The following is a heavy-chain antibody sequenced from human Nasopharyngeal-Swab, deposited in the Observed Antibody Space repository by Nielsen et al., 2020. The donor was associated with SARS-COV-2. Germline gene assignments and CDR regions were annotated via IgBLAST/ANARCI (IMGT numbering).Heavy chain of an antibody. Sequence: ASVKVSCKESGYTFTGYYMHWVRQAPGQGLEWMGWINPNSGGTNYAQKFQGWVTMTRDTSISTAYMELSRLRSDDTAVYYCARGIAAAGTPGYGMDVWGQGTTVTVSS. J-gene: IGHJ6*02. CDR3: ARGIAAAGTPGYGMDV. CDR1: GYTFTGYY. V-gene: IGHV1-2*04. D-gene: IGHD6-13*01. CDR2: INPNSGGT.